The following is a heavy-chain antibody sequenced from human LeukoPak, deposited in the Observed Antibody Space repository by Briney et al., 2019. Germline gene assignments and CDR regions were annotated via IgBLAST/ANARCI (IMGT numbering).Heavy chain of an antibody. Sequence: GGSLRLSCAASEFSVGSNYMTWVRQAPGKGLEWVSLIYSGGRTYYTDSVKGRFTISRDNSKNTVYLQMNSLRAEDTAVYYCARDSWFGESSWGQGTLVIVSS. D-gene: IGHD3-10*01. V-gene: IGHV3-66*01. J-gene: IGHJ5*02. CDR1: EFSVGSNY. CDR3: ARDSWFGESS. CDR2: IYSGGRT.